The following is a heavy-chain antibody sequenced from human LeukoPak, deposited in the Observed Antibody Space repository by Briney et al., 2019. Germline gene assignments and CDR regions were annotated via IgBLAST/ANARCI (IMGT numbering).Heavy chain of an antibody. Sequence: GGSLRLSCAASGFTVSSNYMSWVRQAPGKGLEWVSAISGGGGSTYYADSVKGRFTISRDNSKNTLFLQMNSLRAEDTAVYYCAKDRYCGGGTCYWSYFDYWGQGTLVTVSS. V-gene: IGHV3-23*01. CDR2: ISGGGGST. D-gene: IGHD2-15*01. J-gene: IGHJ4*02. CDR3: AKDRYCGGGTCYWSYFDY. CDR1: GFTVSSNY.